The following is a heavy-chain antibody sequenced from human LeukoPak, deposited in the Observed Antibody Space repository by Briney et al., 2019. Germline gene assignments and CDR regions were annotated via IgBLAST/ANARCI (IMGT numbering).Heavy chain of an antibody. Sequence: GGSLRLSCAASGFTFSDNYMIWIRQAPGKGLEWVSYIDTSGSAMYYAVPVKGRFTISRDNARNSLYLQMNSLRAEDTAVYYFARAWKGYYFHYWMQGSMVSVS. CDR2: IDTSGSAM. CDR1: GFTFSDNY. D-gene: IGHD1-1*01. V-gene: IGHV3-11*04. CDR3: ARAWKGYYFHY. J-gene: IGHJ4*02.